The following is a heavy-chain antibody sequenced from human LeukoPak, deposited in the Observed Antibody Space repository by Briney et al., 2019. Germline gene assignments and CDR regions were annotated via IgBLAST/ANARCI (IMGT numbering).Heavy chain of an antibody. D-gene: IGHD3-10*01. Sequence: PSETLSLTCAVYGGSFSGYYWGWIRQPPGKGLEWIGSIYHSGSTYYNPSLKSRVTISVDTSKNQFSLKLSSVTAADTAVYYCARASMVRGVDPRGDWFDPWGQGTLVTVSS. J-gene: IGHJ5*02. CDR1: GGSFSGYY. CDR2: IYHSGST. V-gene: IGHV4-38-2*01. CDR3: ARASMVRGVDPRGDWFDP.